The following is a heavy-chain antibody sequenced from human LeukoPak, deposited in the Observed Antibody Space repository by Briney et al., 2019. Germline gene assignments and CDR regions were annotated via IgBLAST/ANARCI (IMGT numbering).Heavy chain of an antibody. D-gene: IGHD3-3*01. Sequence: GGSLTLSCAASGFTFSSYEMNWVRQAPGKGLEWVSYISSSGSTIYYADSVKGRFTISRDNAKNSLYLQMNSLRAEDTAVYYCARESRLGTIFGVVIPYYGMDVWGQGTTVTVSS. CDR2: ISSSGSTI. CDR3: ARESRLGTIFGVVIPYYGMDV. V-gene: IGHV3-48*03. CDR1: GFTFSSYE. J-gene: IGHJ6*02.